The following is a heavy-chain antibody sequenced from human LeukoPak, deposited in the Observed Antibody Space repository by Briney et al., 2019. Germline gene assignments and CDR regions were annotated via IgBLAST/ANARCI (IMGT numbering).Heavy chain of an antibody. V-gene: IGHV4-34*01. CDR1: GGSFSGYY. Sequence: SETLSLTCAVYGGSFSGYYWSWIRQPPGKGLEWIGEINHSGSTNYNPSLKSRVTISVDASKNQFSLKLSSVTAADTAVYYCASGGWYRPFYFDYWGQGTLVTVSS. D-gene: IGHD6-19*01. CDR2: INHSGST. CDR3: ASGGWYRPFYFDY. J-gene: IGHJ4*02.